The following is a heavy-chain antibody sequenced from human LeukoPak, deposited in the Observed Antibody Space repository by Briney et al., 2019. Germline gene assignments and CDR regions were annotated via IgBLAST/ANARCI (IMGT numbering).Heavy chain of an antibody. CDR1: GGSISSYY. D-gene: IGHD1-26*01. J-gene: IGHJ4*02. V-gene: IGHV4-59*01. Sequence: SETLSLTCTVSGGSISSYYWSWVRQPPGKGLEWIGYVHYSGSTKYNPSLKSRVTISVDTSRNQFSLKLSSVTAADTAVYYCARGRTGSHYAADSWGQGTLVTVSS. CDR2: VHYSGST. CDR3: ARGRTGSHYAADS.